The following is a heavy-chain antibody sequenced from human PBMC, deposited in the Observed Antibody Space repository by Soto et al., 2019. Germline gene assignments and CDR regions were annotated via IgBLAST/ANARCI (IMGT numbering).Heavy chain of an antibody. CDR1: GFTFSTYA. J-gene: IGHJ4*02. D-gene: IGHD1-26*01. Sequence: EVQLLESGGGLVQPGGSLRLSCAASGFTFSTYAMAWVRQAPGKGLEWVSSICGRIGCTYYADSVKGRFTISRDNSQNTRVLQRSNLRAEDRAACVCERIAGGSCWEYWGRGTLVTASA. CDR3: ERIAGGSCWEY. V-gene: IGHV3-23*01. CDR2: ICGRIGCT.